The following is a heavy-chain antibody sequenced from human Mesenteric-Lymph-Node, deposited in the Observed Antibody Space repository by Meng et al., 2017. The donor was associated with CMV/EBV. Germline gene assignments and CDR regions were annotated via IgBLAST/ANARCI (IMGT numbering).Heavy chain of an antibody. V-gene: IGHV1-2*02. Sequence: ASVKVSCKASGYTFTGYYMHWVRQAPGQGLEWMGWINPNSGGTNYAQKFQGRVTMTRDTSISTAYMELSRLRSDDTAVYYCARVGGYFSAGSYPAYFDQWGQGTLVTVSS. CDR1: GYTFTGYY. D-gene: IGHD3-10*01. CDR3: ARVGGYFSAGSYPAYFDQ. CDR2: INPNSGGT. J-gene: IGHJ4*02.